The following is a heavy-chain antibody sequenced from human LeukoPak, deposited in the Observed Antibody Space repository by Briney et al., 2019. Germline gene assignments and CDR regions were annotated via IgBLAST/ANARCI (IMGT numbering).Heavy chain of an antibody. CDR1: GFTFGTYS. CDR3: ARSLNVYDSSGYYLNAFDI. CDR2: ISSSSSYI. D-gene: IGHD3-22*01. V-gene: IGHV3-21*01. J-gene: IGHJ3*02. Sequence: GGCLRPSRAASGFTFGTYSMRWVRQPPGKGLEWGSSISSSSSYIYYADSVKGRFTISRDNAKNSLYLQMNSLRAEDTAVYYCARSLNVYDSSGYYLNAFDIWGQGTMVTVSS.